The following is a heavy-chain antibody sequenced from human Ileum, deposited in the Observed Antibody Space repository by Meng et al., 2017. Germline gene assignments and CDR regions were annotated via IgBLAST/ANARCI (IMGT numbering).Heavy chain of an antibody. CDR3: ARQIPSATKGRFDY. CDR2: IYYSGGT. V-gene: IGHV4-59*13. D-gene: IGHD1-26*01. Sequence: SETLSLTCTVSGDSISGYCWSWIRQPPGKGLEWIAYIYYSGGTNYSPSLKSRVTISVDTAKNQFSLKLTSVTAADTAMYYCARQIPSATKGRFDYWGQGTRVTVSS. J-gene: IGHJ4*02. CDR1: GDSISGYC.